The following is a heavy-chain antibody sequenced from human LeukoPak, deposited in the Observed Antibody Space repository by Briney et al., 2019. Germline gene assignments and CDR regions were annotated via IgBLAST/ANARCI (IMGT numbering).Heavy chain of an antibody. D-gene: IGHD6-13*01. CDR1: GGTFSSYA. V-gene: IGHV1-69*04. CDR2: IIPILGTA. Sequence: ASVKVSCKASGGTFSSYAITWVRQAPGQGLEWMGRIIPILGTADYAQKFQGRVTITADKSTSTAYMELSSLRSEDTAMYYCARDQRYGSSWSYGFDYWGQGTLVTVSS. CDR3: ARDQRYGSSWSYGFDY. J-gene: IGHJ4*02.